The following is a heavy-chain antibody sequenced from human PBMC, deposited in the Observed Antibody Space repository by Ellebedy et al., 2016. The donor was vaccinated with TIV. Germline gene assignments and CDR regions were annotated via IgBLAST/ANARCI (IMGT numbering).Heavy chain of an antibody. V-gene: IGHV3-74*01. Sequence: GGSLRLXCAASGFTFSNRWMHWVRQAPGKGLVWVSAINSDGSRITYADPVKGRFTISRDNARNMLYLQMNSLRAEDTAVYHRASGLSSSWWYWGQGTVVTVSS. CDR2: INSDGSRI. D-gene: IGHD6-13*01. CDR3: ASGLSSSWWY. J-gene: IGHJ4*02. CDR1: GFTFSNRW.